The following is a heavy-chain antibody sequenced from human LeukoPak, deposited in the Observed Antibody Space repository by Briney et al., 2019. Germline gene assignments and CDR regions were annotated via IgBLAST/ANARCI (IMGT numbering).Heavy chain of an antibody. V-gene: IGHV1-46*01. CDR3: ARDKEGLAAAWIVSLPDY. J-gene: IGHJ4*02. CDR1: GYTFTSYY. D-gene: IGHD6-13*01. Sequence: GASVKVSCKASGYTFTSYYMHWVRQAPGQGLEWMGIINPSGGSTSYAQKFQGRVTMTRDTSTSTVYMELSSLRSEDTAVYYCARDKEGLAAAWIVSLPDYWGQGTLVTVSS. CDR2: INPSGGST.